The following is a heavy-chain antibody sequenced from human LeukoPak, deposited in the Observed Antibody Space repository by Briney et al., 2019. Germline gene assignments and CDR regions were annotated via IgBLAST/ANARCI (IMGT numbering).Heavy chain of an antibody. V-gene: IGHV4-34*09. J-gene: IGHJ4*02. D-gene: IGHD3-9*01. CDR3: ARGGFDWLLFMDY. CDR1: GGSFSGYY. Sequence: SETLSLTCAVYGGSFSGYYWSWIRQPPGKGLEWIGYIYYSGSTYYNPSLKSRVTISVDTSKNQFSLKLSSVTAADTAVYYCARGGFDWLLFMDYWGQGTLVTVSS. CDR2: IYYSGST.